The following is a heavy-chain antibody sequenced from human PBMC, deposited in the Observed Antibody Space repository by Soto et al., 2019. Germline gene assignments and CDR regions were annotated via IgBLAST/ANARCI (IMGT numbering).Heavy chain of an antibody. J-gene: IGHJ4*02. Sequence: GWSVRLSCAASGLTFDDYAMHWVRQDPGKGLEWVSGISWNSDSIGYADSVKGRFTISRDNAKNSLYLQMNSLRVEDTGLYYCAKDPRSYSSSPAYNFYYWAQGSLVTVS. CDR3: AKDPRSYSSSPAYNFYY. V-gene: IGHV3-9*01. CDR2: ISWNSDSI. CDR1: GLTFDDYA. D-gene: IGHD6-6*01.